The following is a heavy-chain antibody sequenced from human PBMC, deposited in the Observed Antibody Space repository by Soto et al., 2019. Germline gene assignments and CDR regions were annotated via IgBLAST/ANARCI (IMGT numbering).Heavy chain of an antibody. J-gene: IGHJ4*02. CDR1: GFTFSSYG. D-gene: IGHD2-15*01. CDR3: ARGDCSGGSCYSVSFDY. CDR2: IWYYGSNK. Sequence: GGSLRLSCAASGFTFSSYGMHWVRQAPGKGLEWVAVIWYYGSNKYYADSVKGRFTISRDNSKNTLYLQMNSLRAEDTAVYYCARGDCSGGSCYSVSFDYWGQGTLVTVSS. V-gene: IGHV3-33*01.